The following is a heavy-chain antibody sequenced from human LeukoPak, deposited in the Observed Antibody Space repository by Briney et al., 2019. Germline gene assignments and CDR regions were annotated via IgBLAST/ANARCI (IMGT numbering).Heavy chain of an antibody. CDR1: RVTSRIDT. J-gene: IGHJ3*02. V-gene: IGHV3-64D*06. D-gene: IGHD6-13*01. CDR2: ISSNGGST. CDR3: VNTRGIYSSSRHRGMHAFDI. Sequence: PGGSLRLSCSASRVTSRIDTMRWGRQAPGQGLEYVSAISSNGGSTYYADSVKGRFTISRDNSKNTLYLQMSSLRAEDTAVYYCVNTRGIYSSSRHRGMHAFDIWGQGTMVTVSS.